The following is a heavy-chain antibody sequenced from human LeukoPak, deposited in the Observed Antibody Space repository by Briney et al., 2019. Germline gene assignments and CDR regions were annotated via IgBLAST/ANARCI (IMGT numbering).Heavy chain of an antibody. CDR3: ARGEYQLPQQ. CDR1: GFTFSGSA. J-gene: IGHJ4*02. D-gene: IGHD2-2*01. V-gene: IGHV3-7*01. CDR2: IKQDGSEK. Sequence: GGSLKLSCAASGFTFSGSAMHWVRQAPGKGLEWVANIKQDGSEKYYVDSVKGRFTISRDNAKNSLFLQMNSLRAEDTAVYYCARGEYQLPQQWGQGTLVTVSS.